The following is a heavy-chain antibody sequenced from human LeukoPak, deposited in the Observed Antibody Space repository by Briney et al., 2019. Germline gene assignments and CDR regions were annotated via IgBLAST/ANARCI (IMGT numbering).Heavy chain of an antibody. CDR1: GFXXSSYS. V-gene: IGHV3-48*01. J-gene: IGHJ4*02. D-gene: IGHD6-13*01. CDR2: ISSSSSTI. Sequence: XXXXXXSGFXXSSYSMNWVRQAPGKGLEWVSYISSSSSTIYYADSVKGRFTISRDNAKNSLYLQMNSLRAEDTAVYYCARGAAAAGVNYWGQGTLVTVSS. CDR3: ARGAAAAGVNY.